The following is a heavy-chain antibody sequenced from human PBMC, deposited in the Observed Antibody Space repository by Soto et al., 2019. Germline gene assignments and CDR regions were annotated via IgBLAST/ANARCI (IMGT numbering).Heavy chain of an antibody. CDR3: ARGHIMITFGGVIPHNWFDP. Sequence: ASVKVSCKVSGYTLTELSMHWVRQAPGKGLEGMGGFGPEDGETIYAQKFQGRVTMTEDTSTDTAYMELSSLRSEDTAVYYCARGHIMITFGGVIPHNWFDPWGQGTLVTVSS. CDR2: FGPEDGET. CDR1: GYTLTELS. D-gene: IGHD3-16*02. J-gene: IGHJ5*02. V-gene: IGHV1-24*01.